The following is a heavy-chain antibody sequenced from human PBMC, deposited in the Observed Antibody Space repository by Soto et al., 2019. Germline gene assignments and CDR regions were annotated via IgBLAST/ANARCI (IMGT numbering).Heavy chain of an antibody. CDR2: IKQDGSET. D-gene: IGHD6-19*01. V-gene: IGHV3-7*01. Sequence: EVELVESGGGLVQPGGSLRLSCAASGFTFSSYWMSWVRQAPGKGLEWVANIKQDGSETYYVDSVKGRFTISRDNAKNSLYLQMNSLRAEDTAVYYCARAGYSSGWYMFEYFQHWGQGTLVTVSS. J-gene: IGHJ1*01. CDR1: GFTFSSYW. CDR3: ARAGYSSGWYMFEYFQH.